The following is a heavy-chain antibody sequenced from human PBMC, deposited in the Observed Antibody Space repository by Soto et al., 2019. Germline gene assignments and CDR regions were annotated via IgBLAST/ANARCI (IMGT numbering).Heavy chain of an antibody. CDR1: GGSINSGGYY. Sequence: QVQLQESGPGLVKPSQTLSLTCTVSGGSINSGGYYWSWIRQHPGKGLEWIGYIYYSGSTYYNPSLKCRVTISVDASKDLFSLKLSSVTAADTAVYYCARVCGGGCHNGMDVWGQGTTVTVSS. CDR2: IYYSGST. V-gene: IGHV4-31*03. J-gene: IGHJ6*02. D-gene: IGHD2-21*02. CDR3: ARVCGGGCHNGMDV.